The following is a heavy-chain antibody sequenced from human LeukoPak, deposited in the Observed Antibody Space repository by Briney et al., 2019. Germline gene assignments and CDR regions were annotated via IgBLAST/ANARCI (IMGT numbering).Heavy chain of an antibody. V-gene: IGHV4-59*08. D-gene: IGHD1-26*01. CDR1: GGSISSYY. Sequence: SETLSLTCTFSGGSISSYYWSWIRQPPGKGLEWIGFIYHIGRPNYNPYLKSRVTISVNTSKNQFSLKLSSVTAADTAVYYCARQRREGGIASYYYGMDVWGQGTTVTVSS. J-gene: IGHJ6*02. CDR3: ARQRREGGIASYYYGMDV. CDR2: IYHIGRP.